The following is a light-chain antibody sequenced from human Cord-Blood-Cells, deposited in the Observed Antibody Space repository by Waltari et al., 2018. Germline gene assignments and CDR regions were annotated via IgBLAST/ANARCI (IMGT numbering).Light chain of an antibody. CDR1: SRDVGSYNL. CDR3: CSYAGSSTFVV. CDR2: EGS. Sequence: QSALTQPAPVSGSPGQSITISCTGTSRDVGSYNLFSWYQQHPGKAPKLMIYEGSKRPSGVSNRFSGSKSGNTASLTISGLQAEDEADYYCCSYAGSSTFVVFGGGTKLTVL. J-gene: IGLJ2*01. V-gene: IGLV2-23*03.